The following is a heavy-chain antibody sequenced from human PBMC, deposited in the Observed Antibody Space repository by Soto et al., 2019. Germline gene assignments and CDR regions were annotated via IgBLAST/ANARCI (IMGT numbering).Heavy chain of an antibody. Sequence: SETLSLPCTVSGGSISSYYWSWIRQPPGKGLEWIGYIYYSGSTNYNPSLKSRVTISVDTSKNQFSLKLSSVTAADTAVYYCARGLDLVGATTWGQGTLVTVSS. V-gene: IGHV4-59*01. CDR1: GGSISSYY. J-gene: IGHJ5*02. CDR2: IYYSGST. CDR3: ARGLDLVGATT. D-gene: IGHD1-26*01.